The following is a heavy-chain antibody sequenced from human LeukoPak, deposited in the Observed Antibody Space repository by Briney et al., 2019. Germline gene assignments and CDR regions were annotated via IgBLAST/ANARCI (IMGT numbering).Heavy chain of an antibody. CDR3: AREPTTSDAFDL. Sequence: SETLSLTCAVSSGSISTGIWWSWVRHLPGKGLEWIGEIYHSGSTNYNPSLTSRATISVDKSKGQFSLKVTSVTAADTAIYYCAREPTTSDAFDLWGQGTMVTVSS. CDR2: IYHSGST. J-gene: IGHJ3*01. CDR1: SGSISTGIW. D-gene: IGHD1-26*01. V-gene: IGHV4-4*02.